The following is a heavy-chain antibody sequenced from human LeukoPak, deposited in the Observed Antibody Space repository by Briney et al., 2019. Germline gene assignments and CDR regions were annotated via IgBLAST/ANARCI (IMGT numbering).Heavy chain of an antibody. V-gene: IGHV3-23*01. Sequence: GGSLRLSCAASGFTFSSYAMSWVRQAPGKGLEWVSAISGSGGSTYYADSVKGRFTISRDNSKNTLYLQMNSLRVEDTAVYYCAKNSRIVVVISDWGQGTLVTVSS. J-gene: IGHJ4*02. CDR2: ISGSGGST. CDR1: GFTFSSYA. D-gene: IGHD3-22*01. CDR3: AKNSRIVVVISD.